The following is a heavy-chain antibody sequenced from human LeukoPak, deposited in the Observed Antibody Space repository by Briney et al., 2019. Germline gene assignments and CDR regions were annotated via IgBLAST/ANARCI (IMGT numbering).Heavy chain of an antibody. V-gene: IGHV4-61*02. Sequence: PSETLSLTCTVSGGSISGGTYYWSWIRQPAGKGLEWIGRIYSSGNTNYNPSLKSRVTISVDTSKNQFSLKLSSVTAADTAVYYCARDGYCSSTRCSDAFDIWGQGTMVTVSS. CDR3: ARDGYCSSTRCSDAFDI. J-gene: IGHJ3*02. CDR1: GGSISGGTYY. D-gene: IGHD2-2*03. CDR2: IYSSGNT.